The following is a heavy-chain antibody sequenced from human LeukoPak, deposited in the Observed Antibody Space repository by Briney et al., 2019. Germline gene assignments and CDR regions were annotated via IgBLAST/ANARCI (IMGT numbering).Heavy chain of an antibody. Sequence: GASVKVSCKASGYTFANYGINWVRQAPGQGLEWMGWINTYNGNTIYAQKLQGRVTMTTDTSTSTAYMELRSLRSDDTAVYYCAIDDRSVDTAMSFHHLGQGTLLTVAS. D-gene: IGHD5-18*01. J-gene: IGHJ1*01. CDR1: GYTFANYG. CDR3: AIDDRSVDTAMSFHH. CDR2: INTYNGNT. V-gene: IGHV1-18*01.